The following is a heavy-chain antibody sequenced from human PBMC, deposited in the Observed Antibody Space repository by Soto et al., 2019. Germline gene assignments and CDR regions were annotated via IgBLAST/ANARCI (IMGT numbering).Heavy chain of an antibody. CDR1: GFTFSNAW. V-gene: IGHV3-15*07. CDR2: IKSKTDGGTT. CDR3: TTTYYYDSSGYRFDY. D-gene: IGHD3-22*01. Sequence: GGSLRLSCAASGFTFSNAWMNWVRQAPGKGLEWVGRIKSKTDGGTTDYAAPVKGRFTISRDDSKNTLYLQMNSLKTEDTAVYYCTTTYYYDSSGYRFDYWGQGTLVTVSS. J-gene: IGHJ4*02.